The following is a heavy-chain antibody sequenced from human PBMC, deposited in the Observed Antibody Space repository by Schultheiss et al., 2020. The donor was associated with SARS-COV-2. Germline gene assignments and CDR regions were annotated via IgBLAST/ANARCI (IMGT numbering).Heavy chain of an antibody. CDR2: ISSNTIYT. D-gene: IGHD1-14*01. J-gene: IGHJ6*02. V-gene: IGHV3-11*06. CDR3: ARSTTPSPLNTPSSYYGVDV. CDR1: GFTFSDYY. Sequence: GGSLRLSCAASGFTFSDYYMSWIRQAPGKGLEWLSYISSNTIYTNYADSVKGRFTISRDNAKNSLYLQINSLRAEDTAVYYCARSTTPSPLNTPSSYYGVDVWGQGTTVTVSS.